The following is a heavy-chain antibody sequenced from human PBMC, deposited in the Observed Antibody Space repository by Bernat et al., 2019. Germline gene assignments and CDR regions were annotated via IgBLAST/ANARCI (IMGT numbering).Heavy chain of an antibody. Sequence: QVQLQESGPGLVKPSETLSLTCTVSGGSISSYYWSWIRQPPGKGLEWIGYIYYSGSTNYNPSLKSRVTISVDTSKNQFSLKLSSVTAADTAVYYCARQVWSHDAFDIWGQGTMVTVSS. J-gene: IGHJ3*02. CDR1: GGSISSYY. CDR3: ARQVWSHDAFDI. D-gene: IGHD1-26*01. CDR2: IYYSGST. V-gene: IGHV4-59*01.